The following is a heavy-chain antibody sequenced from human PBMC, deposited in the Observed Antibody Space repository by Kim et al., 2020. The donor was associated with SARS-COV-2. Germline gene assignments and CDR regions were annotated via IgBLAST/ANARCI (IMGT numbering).Heavy chain of an antibody. D-gene: IGHD2-2*01. Sequence: ASVKVSCKASGYIFTGSYIHWVRQAPGQGLEWMGYINPDIGGTNYAQNFQGRVTMTRDTSISTAYMELSRLRSDDTAVYYCARGQGGYCRGSSCYVERFDPWGQGTLVTVSS. J-gene: IGHJ5*02. CDR2: INPDIGGT. V-gene: IGHV1-2*02. CDR1: GYIFTGSY. CDR3: ARGQGGYCRGSSCYVERFDP.